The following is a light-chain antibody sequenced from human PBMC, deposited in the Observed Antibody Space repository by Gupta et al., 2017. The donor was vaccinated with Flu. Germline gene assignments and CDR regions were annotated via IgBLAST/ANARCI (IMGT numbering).Light chain of an antibody. CDR1: QSVRSY. Sequence: PGTLSLSPGESATLSCRASQSVRSYLAWYQQKPGQAPRLLMYDASKRATGIPARFSGSGSGTDFTLTISSLEPEDSAVYYCQQRCNWPCTFGQGTKVEIK. CDR3: QQRCNWPCT. V-gene: IGKV3-11*01. J-gene: IGKJ1*01. CDR2: DAS.